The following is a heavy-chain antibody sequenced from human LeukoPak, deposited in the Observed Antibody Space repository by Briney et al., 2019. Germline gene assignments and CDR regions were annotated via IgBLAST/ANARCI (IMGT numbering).Heavy chain of an antibody. CDR2: ISSSGNTT. CDR3: ARDGGSSWYFDY. V-gene: IGHV3-11*04. Sequence: GGSLRLSCTASGFTFGDYSMSWIRQAPGKGLEWVSYISSSGNTTYHADSVKGRFTISRDNAKNSLYLQMSSLRAEDTAVYYCARDGGSSWYFDYWGQGTLVTVSS. J-gene: IGHJ4*02. D-gene: IGHD6-13*01. CDR1: GFTFGDYS.